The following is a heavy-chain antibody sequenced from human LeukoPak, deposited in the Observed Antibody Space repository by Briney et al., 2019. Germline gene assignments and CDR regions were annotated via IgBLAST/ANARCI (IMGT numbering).Heavy chain of an antibody. CDR3: AKDRGWLPFDY. J-gene: IGHJ4*02. V-gene: IGHV3-23*01. CDR1: GFTFNTHA. Sequence: GGSLRLSCAASGFTFNTHAMSWVRQAPGKGLEWVSGINGNGASTYYSDSVKGRFTISRDNSKKTLYLQMNSLRAEDTAVYYCAKDRGWLPFDYWGQGTLVTVSS. D-gene: IGHD5-24*01. CDR2: INGNGAST.